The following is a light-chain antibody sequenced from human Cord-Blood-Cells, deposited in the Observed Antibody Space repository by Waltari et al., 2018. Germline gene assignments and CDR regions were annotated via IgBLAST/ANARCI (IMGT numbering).Light chain of an antibody. CDR3: AAWDDSLNGYV. Sequence: QSVLTQPPSASGTPGQRVTISCSGSSSNIGSNTVNWYQQLPGPAPKPLIYSKSQPPSGVPDRFSGSKSGTSASLAIRGLQSEDEADYYCAAWDDSLNGYVFGTGTKVTVL. CDR2: SKS. V-gene: IGLV1-44*01. CDR1: SSNIGSNT. J-gene: IGLJ1*01.